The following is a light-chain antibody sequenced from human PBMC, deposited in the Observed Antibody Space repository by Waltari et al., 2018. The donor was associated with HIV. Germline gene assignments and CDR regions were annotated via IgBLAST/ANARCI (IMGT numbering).Light chain of an antibody. Sequence: QSALTQPPSASGSPGQSVTISCTGPSSDVGGYNYVSWYQQHPGKAPKLMIYEVSKRPSGVPDRFSGSKSGNTASLTVSGLQAEDEADYYCNSYAGSNNVVFGGGTKVTVL. J-gene: IGLJ2*01. CDR3: NSYAGSNNVV. V-gene: IGLV2-8*01. CDR2: EVS. CDR1: SSDVGGYNY.